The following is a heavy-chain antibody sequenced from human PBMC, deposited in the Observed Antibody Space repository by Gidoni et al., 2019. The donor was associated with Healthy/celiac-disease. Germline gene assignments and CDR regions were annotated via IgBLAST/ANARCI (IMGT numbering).Heavy chain of an antibody. CDR2: ISGSGGST. J-gene: IGHJ4*02. CDR3: AKGVVVVVAPVDY. V-gene: IGHV3-23*01. CDR1: GFTFSSYA. Sequence: EVQLLESGGGLVQPGGALRLSCAASGFTFSSYAMSLVRQAPGKGLEWVSAISGSGGSTYYADSVKGRFTISRDNSKNTLYLQMNSLRAEDTAVYYCAKGVVVVVAPVDYWGQGTLVTVSS. D-gene: IGHD2-15*01.